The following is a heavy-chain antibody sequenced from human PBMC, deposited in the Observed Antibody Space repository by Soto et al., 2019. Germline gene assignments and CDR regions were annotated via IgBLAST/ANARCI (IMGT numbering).Heavy chain of an antibody. Sequence: PGGSLRLSCAASGFTFADYAIHWVRQAPGKGLEWVSGISRNSGSIGYEDSVRGRFTIAIDNAKNALYLQMTMLRAEDTALYYCAKDIRSSGWQYGIDVWGQGTTVTVSS. V-gene: IGHV3-9*01. CDR2: ISRNSGSI. CDR3: AKDIRSSGWQYGIDV. CDR1: GFTFADYA. D-gene: IGHD6-19*01. J-gene: IGHJ6*02.